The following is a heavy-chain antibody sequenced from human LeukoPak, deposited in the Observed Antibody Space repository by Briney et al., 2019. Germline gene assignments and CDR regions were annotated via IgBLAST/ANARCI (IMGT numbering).Heavy chain of an antibody. V-gene: IGHV4-30-4*01. CDR2: IYYSGST. D-gene: IGHD6-13*01. J-gene: IGHJ6*02. Sequence: SQTLSLTCTVSGGSISSGDYYWSWIRQPPGKGLEWIGYIYYSGSTYYNPSLKSRVTISVDTSKNQFSLKLSSVTAADTAVYYCARVWDSSSWYRGYYYYGMDVWGQGTTVTVSS. CDR3: ARVWDSSSWYRGYYYYGMDV. CDR1: GGSISSGDYY.